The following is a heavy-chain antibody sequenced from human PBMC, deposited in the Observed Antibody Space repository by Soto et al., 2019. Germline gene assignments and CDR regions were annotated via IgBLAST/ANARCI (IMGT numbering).Heavy chain of an antibody. CDR2: ISNDGIDK. CDR1: GFIFSNYG. CDR3: ATAVDGAY. J-gene: IGHJ4*01. V-gene: IGHV3-30*03. Sequence: PGGSLRLSCEASGFIFSNYGMYWVRQAPAKGLEWLAIISNDGIDKFYADSVKGRFSVSRDNSKSTLFLQMNSLRSDDTALYYSATAVDGAYCGQGTLVTVSS. D-gene: IGHD5-12*01.